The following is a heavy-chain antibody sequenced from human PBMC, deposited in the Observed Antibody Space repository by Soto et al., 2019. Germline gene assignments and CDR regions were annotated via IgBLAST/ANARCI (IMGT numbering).Heavy chain of an antibody. CDR3: ARQTDSYYTFDAFDI. V-gene: IGHV4-39*01. Sequence: QLQLQESGPGLLKPSETLSLTCTVSGGSISSGSYYWDWIRQPPGKGLEWIGNVYYSGSTNYNPSLESRVPIPVDTSKNQFSLKLSSVTAADTAVYYCARQTDSYYTFDAFDIWGQGTMVTVSS. CDR1: GGSISSGSYY. CDR2: VYYSGST. J-gene: IGHJ3*02. D-gene: IGHD3-22*01.